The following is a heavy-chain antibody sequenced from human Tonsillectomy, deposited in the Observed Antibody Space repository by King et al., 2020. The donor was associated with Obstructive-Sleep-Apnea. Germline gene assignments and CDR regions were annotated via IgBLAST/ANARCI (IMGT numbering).Heavy chain of an antibody. V-gene: IGHV4-31*03. CDR3: AGGSPPGEYYFDS. J-gene: IGHJ4*02. Sequence: LQLQESGPGLVKPSQTLSLTCTVSGGSISSGGYYWSWIRQHPGKGLEWIGYIYYSGITYYNPSLKSRVTISVDTSKNQFSLKLSSVTASDTAVYYCAGGSPPGEYYFDSWGQGTLVTVSS. CDR2: IYYSGIT. CDR1: GGSISSGGYY. D-gene: IGHD7-27*01.